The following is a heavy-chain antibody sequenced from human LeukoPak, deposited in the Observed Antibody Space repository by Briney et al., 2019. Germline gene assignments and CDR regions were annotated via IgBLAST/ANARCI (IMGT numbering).Heavy chain of an antibody. CDR1: GFIFSTYA. V-gene: IGHV3-23*01. CDR3: AKDPVIGAPHVFDI. Sequence: GGSLRLSCAASGFIFSTYAMSWVRQAPGKGLEWVSAISGGITMKTYHADSVKGRFTISRDNSKNTLYLQMNSLRDDDTAVYYCAKDPVIGAPHVFDIWGQGTMVTVSS. CDR2: ISGGITMKT. J-gene: IGHJ3*02.